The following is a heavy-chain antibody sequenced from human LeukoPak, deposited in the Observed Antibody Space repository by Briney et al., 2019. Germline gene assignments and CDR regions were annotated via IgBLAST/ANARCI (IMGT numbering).Heavy chain of an antibody. CDR3: ARGDYVWGSYDY. Sequence: GGSLRLSCAASGFTFSSYGMHWVRQATGKGLEWVSAIGTAGDTYYPGSVKGRFTISRENAKNSLYLQMNSLRAGDTAVYYCARGDYVWGSYDYWGQGTLVTVSS. CDR2: IGTAGDT. CDR1: GFTFSSYG. D-gene: IGHD3-16*01. V-gene: IGHV3-13*01. J-gene: IGHJ4*02.